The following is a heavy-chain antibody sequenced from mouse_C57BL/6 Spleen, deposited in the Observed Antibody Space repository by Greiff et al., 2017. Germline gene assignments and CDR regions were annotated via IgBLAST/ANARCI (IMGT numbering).Heavy chain of an antibody. V-gene: IGHV2-2*01. CDR1: GFSLTSYG. CDR3: ARTGNDGYYGDAMDY. Sequence: QVQLKESGPGLVQPSQSLSITCTVSGFSLTSYGVHWVRQSPGKGLEWLGVIWSGGNTDYNAAFISRLSISKDNSKSQVFFKMNSLQADDTAIYYCARTGNDGYYGDAMDYWGQGTSVTVSS. CDR2: IWSGGNT. J-gene: IGHJ4*01. D-gene: IGHD2-3*01.